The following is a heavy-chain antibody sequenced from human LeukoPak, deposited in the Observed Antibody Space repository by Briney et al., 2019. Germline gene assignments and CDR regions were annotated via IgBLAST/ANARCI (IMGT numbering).Heavy chain of an antibody. CDR3: ARDRGYSSSWYGY. V-gene: IGHV1-2*06. CDR2: INPNSGGT. Sequence: ASVKVSCKASGYTFTGYYMHWVRQAPGQGLEWMGRINPNSGGTNYARKFQGRVTMTRDTSISTAYMELGRLRSDDTAVYYCARDRGYSSSWYGYWGQGTLVTVSS. D-gene: IGHD6-13*01. CDR1: GYTFTGYY. J-gene: IGHJ4*02.